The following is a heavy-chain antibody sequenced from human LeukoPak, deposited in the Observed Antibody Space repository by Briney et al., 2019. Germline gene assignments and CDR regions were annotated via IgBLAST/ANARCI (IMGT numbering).Heavy chain of an antibody. Sequence: PGRSLRLSCAASGFTFSGHWMSWVRQAPGKGLEWVANINQGGSDKYYVDSVKGRFPISRDNANNLLYLQMNSLGGEDTAVYYCTRDRSRAEADWGQGTLVTVSS. CDR2: INQGGSDK. CDR1: GFTFSGHW. D-gene: IGHD1-14*01. V-gene: IGHV3-7*01. J-gene: IGHJ4*02. CDR3: TRDRSRAEAD.